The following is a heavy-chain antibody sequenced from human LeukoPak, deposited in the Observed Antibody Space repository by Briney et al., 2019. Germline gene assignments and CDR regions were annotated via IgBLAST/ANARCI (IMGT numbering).Heavy chain of an antibody. CDR3: ARLWFGELTVRWFDP. Sequence: SETLSLTCTVSGGSISSGGYYWSWIRQPPGKGLEWIGYIYYSGSTNYNPSLKSRVTISVDTSKNQFSLKLSSVTAADTAVYYCARLWFGELTVRWFDPWGQGTLVTVSS. D-gene: IGHD3-10*01. V-gene: IGHV4-61*08. CDR2: IYYSGST. J-gene: IGHJ5*02. CDR1: GGSISSGGYY.